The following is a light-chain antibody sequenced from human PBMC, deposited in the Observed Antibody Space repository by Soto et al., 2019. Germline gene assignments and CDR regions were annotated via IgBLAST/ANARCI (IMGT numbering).Light chain of an antibody. CDR3: LSYTSSGTYV. Sequence: QSALTQPASVSGSPGQSITISCTGTSSDVGNYKYVSWYQQHPGKAPKLMIYEVSNRPSGVSNRFSGSKSGNTASLTISGLQDEEETAYYCLSYTSSGTYVLGTGTKV. CDR1: SSDVGNYKY. V-gene: IGLV2-14*01. CDR2: EVS. J-gene: IGLJ1*01.